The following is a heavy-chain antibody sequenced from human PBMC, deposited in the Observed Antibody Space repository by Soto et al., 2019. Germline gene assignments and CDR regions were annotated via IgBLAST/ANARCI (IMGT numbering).Heavy chain of an antibody. CDR1: GFTFGIYA. V-gene: IGHV3-23*01. J-gene: IGHJ4*02. CDR2: ISGSGGSI. CDR3: ARVAPEYSSTPRRFDF. Sequence: PGGSLRLSCAASGFTFGIYAMSWGRQAPGKGLEGVSSISGSGGSIYYAHSVKGRFTISRDKTKNTLDLQMNSLRAEDTAVYHCARVAPEYSSTPRRFDFWGQGTLVTVSS. D-gene: IGHD6-13*01.